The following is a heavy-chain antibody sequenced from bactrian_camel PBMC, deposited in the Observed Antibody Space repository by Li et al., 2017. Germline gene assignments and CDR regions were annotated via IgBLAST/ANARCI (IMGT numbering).Heavy chain of an antibody. D-gene: IGHD5*01. V-gene: IGHV3S53*01. Sequence: QLVESGGGSVQAGGSLRLSCAASGYVDSRKAMAWFRRFPGKEREGVAGINIGGSTIYADSVKGRFTISTDNPKGTLYLQMNTLKPEDTGVYYCAASGALWGACYSPPEEADFGYWGQGTQVTVS. CDR1: GYVDSRKA. CDR2: INIGGST. J-gene: IGHJ6*01. CDR3: AASGALWGACYSPPEEADFGY.